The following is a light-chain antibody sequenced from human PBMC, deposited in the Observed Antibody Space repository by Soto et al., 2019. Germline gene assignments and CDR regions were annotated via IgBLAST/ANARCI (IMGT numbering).Light chain of an antibody. Sequence: QSVLTQPASVSGSPGQSITISCTGSTSDVGAYNYVSWYQQHPGKAPKLMIYEVTNRPSGVSNRFSGSKSGNTASLTISGLQAEDEADYHCSSYAGRGTVVFGGGTKVTVL. CDR2: EVT. V-gene: IGLV2-14*01. CDR1: TSDVGAYNY. J-gene: IGLJ2*01. CDR3: SSYAGRGTVV.